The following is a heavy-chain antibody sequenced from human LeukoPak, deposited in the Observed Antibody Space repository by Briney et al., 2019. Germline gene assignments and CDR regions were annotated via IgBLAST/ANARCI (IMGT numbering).Heavy chain of an antibody. CDR3: ARHLATSGSYPLDY. D-gene: IGHD2-15*01. CDR1: GFTFMNYA. CDR2: ICGNAACT. Sequence: GGSLRLSCAASGFTFMNYAMSWVRQAPGRGLEWDSAICGNAACTLYADSVKGRLIISRDNSRNTMYLYLQMNSLRAEDTAVYYCARHLATSGSYPLDYWGQGTPVTVSS. V-gene: IGHV3-23*01. J-gene: IGHJ4*02.